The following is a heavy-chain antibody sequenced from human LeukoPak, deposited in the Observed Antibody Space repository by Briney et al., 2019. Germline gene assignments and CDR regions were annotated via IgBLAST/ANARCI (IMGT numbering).Heavy chain of an antibody. CDR2: IYTSGST. J-gene: IGHJ4*02. V-gene: IGHV4-4*07. CDR3: ARDHCSGGSCYSFYDY. CDR1: GGSISSYH. Sequence: PSETLSLTCTVSGGSISSYHWSWIRQPAGKGLEWIGRIYTSGSTNYNPSLKSRVTMSVDTSKNQFSLELSSVTAADTAVYYCARDHCSGGSCYSFYDYWGQGTLVTVSS. D-gene: IGHD2-15*01.